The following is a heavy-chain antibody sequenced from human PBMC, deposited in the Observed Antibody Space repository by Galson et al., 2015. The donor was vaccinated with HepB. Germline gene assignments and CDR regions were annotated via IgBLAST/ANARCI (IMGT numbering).Heavy chain of an antibody. CDR1: GFTFSNAW. J-gene: IGHJ4*02. CDR3: TTDILSTVVVPAASY. Sequence: SLRLSCAASGFTFSNAWMSWVRQAPGKGLEWVGRIKSKTDGGTTDYAALVKGRFTISRDDSKNTLYLQMNSLKTEDTAVYYCTTDILSTVVVPAASYWGQGTLVTVSS. D-gene: IGHD2-2*01. CDR2: IKSKTDGGTT. V-gene: IGHV3-15*01.